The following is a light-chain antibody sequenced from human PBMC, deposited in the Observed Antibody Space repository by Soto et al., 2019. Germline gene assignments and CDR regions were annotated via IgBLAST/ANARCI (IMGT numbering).Light chain of an antibody. CDR2: AAS. Sequence: DIQMTQSPASLSASVGERVTITCRASQSISSYLNWYQQKPGKAPKLLIYAASSLQSGVPSRFSGSGSGTDFTLTISSLQPEDFATYYCQQSYSTPGTFGQGTKVDIK. J-gene: IGKJ1*01. CDR3: QQSYSTPGT. V-gene: IGKV1-39*01. CDR1: QSISSY.